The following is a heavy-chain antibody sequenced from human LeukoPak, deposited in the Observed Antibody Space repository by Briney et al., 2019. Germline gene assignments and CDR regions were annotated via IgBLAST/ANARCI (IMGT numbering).Heavy chain of an antibody. J-gene: IGHJ6*02. V-gene: IGHV4-59*01. D-gene: IGHD1-14*01. CDR1: GESFSEYY. Sequence: SETLSLTCAVYGESFSEYYWSWIRQPPGKGLEWIGYIYYGGITNYNPSLKSRVTISLDTSKNQFSLRLTSVTAADTAIYYCARPSPEYYYGLDVWGQGTTVTVSS. CDR3: ARPSPEYYYGLDV. CDR2: IYYGGIT.